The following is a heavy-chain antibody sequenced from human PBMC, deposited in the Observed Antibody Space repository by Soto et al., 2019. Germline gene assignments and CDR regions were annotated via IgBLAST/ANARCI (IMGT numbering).Heavy chain of an antibody. Sequence: QVQLVESGGGVVQPGRSLRLSCAAPGFTFSSYGMHWVRQAPGKGLEWVAVIWYAGSNKYYADSVKGRFTISRDNSKNTLYLKMNSLRAEDTAVYYCARDQSPHCTKGVCYPYWGFDYWGQGTLVTVSS. J-gene: IGHJ4*02. CDR2: IWYAGSNK. D-gene: IGHD2-8*01. CDR1: GFTFSSYG. CDR3: ARDQSPHCTKGVCYPYWGFDY. V-gene: IGHV3-33*01.